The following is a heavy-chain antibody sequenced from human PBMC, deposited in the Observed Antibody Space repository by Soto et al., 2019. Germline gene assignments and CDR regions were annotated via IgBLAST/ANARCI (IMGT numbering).Heavy chain of an antibody. Sequence: QMQLVQSGPEVKKPGTSVKVSCKASGFTFTSSAVQWVRQARGQRLEWIGWIVVGSGNTNYAQKFQERVTITRDMSTSTAYMELSSLRSEDTAVYYCAAVRSGYDAGFQSLDYWGQRTLVTVSS. CDR2: IVVGSGNT. V-gene: IGHV1-58*01. CDR3: AAVRSGYDAGFQSLDY. CDR1: GFTFTSSA. D-gene: IGHD5-12*01. J-gene: IGHJ4*02.